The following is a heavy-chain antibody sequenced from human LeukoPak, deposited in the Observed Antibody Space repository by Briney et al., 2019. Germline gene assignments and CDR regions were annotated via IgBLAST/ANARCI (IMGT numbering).Heavy chain of an antibody. Sequence: ASVKVSCKASGYTFTSYYMHWVRQAPGQGLEWMGIINPSGGSTSYAQKFQGRVTMTRDMSTSTVYMELSSLRSEDTAVYYCARNTGGYDSSGYYYGGQFDYWGQGTLVTVSS. CDR2: INPSGGST. CDR1: GYTFTSYY. J-gene: IGHJ4*02. CDR3: ARNTGGYDSSGYYYGGQFDY. V-gene: IGHV1-46*01. D-gene: IGHD3-22*01.